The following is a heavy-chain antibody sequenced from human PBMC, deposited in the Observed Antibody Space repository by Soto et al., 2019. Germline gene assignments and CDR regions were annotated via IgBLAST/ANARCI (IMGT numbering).Heavy chain of an antibody. V-gene: IGHV4-59*01. Sequence: SETLSLTCTVSGGSISSYYWSWSRQPPGKGLEWIGYIYYSGSTNYNPSLKSRVTISVDTSKNQFSLKLSSVTAADTAVYYCARDGGRMDVWGQGTTVTVSS. J-gene: IGHJ6*02. D-gene: IGHD3-3*01. CDR3: ARDGGRMDV. CDR2: IYYSGST. CDR1: GGSISSYY.